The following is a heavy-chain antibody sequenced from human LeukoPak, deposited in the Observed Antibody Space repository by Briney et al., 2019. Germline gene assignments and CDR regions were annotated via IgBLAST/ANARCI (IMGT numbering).Heavy chain of an antibody. D-gene: IGHD3-3*01. CDR3: ARDKLRSLDY. CDR1: GGSISPHY. CDR2: IYYSGTT. Sequence: SETLCLTCTVSGGSISPHYWSWIRQSPGKGLDWIGHIYYSGTTDYNSSLKSRVTISVDTSKNQFSLRLNSVTAADTAIYYCARDKLRSLDYWGQGVLVTVSS. V-gene: IGHV4-59*11. J-gene: IGHJ4*02.